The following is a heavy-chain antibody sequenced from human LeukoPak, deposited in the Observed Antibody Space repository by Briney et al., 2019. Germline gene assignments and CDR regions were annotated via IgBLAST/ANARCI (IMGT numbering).Heavy chain of an antibody. Sequence: GGSLRLSCAASGFTFSSYGMSWVRQAPGKGLEWVSSISNHGGSTYYTSSVKGRFTISRDNSKNTLYLRMNSLRAEDTAVYYCTRHRYGDSGGDFDYWGQGTLVTVSS. J-gene: IGHJ4*02. D-gene: IGHD2-21*02. V-gene: IGHV3-23*01. CDR2: ISNHGGST. CDR3: TRHRYGDSGGDFDY. CDR1: GFTFSSYG.